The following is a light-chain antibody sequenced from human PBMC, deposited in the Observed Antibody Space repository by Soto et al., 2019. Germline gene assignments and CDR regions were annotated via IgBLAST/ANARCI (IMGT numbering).Light chain of an antibody. CDR1: QSINSKS. J-gene: IGKJ3*01. CDR3: QHYGGSFI. Sequence: EIVLTQSPGTLSLSPGEGATVSCRVSQSINSKSLVWYQRKFGQAPRLLIYNTSSRATGIPDRFSGSGSGPDFTLSISRLEPEDFAVYYCQHYGGSFIFGPGTKVDFK. CDR2: NTS. V-gene: IGKV3-20*01.